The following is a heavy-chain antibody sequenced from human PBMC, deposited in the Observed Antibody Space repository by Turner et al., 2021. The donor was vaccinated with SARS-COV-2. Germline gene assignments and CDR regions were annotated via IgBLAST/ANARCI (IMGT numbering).Heavy chain of an antibody. J-gene: IGHJ4*02. CDR2: MSFDGSIK. D-gene: IGHD4-17*01. Sequence: QVQLVESGGGVVQPGRSLLLSCAASGFTFSSYAMHWVRQAPGEGLGWVAVMSFDGSIKYYADSVKGRFTISRDNSKNTLYLQMNSLRAEDTAVYYCARGVAVYGEHRPLDYWGQGTLVTVSS. CDR1: GFTFSSYA. V-gene: IGHV3-30-3*01. CDR3: ARGVAVYGEHRPLDY.